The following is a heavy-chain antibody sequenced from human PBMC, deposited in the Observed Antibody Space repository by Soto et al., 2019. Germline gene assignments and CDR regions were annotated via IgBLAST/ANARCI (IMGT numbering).Heavy chain of an antibody. CDR2: INPGDSES. CDR3: ARPSNNYVAH. V-gene: IGHV5-51*01. D-gene: IGHD4-4*01. J-gene: IGHJ4*02. CDR1: GYIFINYW. Sequence: PVESLKISCKASGYIFINYWICCLLQMPVKGLEWMAIINPGDSESRYSPSFQGQVTISADKSISTAYLQWNSLKASDTAMYYCARPSNNYVAHWGQGTLVTVSS.